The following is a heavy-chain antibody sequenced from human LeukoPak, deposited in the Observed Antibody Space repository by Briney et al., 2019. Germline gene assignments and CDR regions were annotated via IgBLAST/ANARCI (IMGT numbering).Heavy chain of an antibody. D-gene: IGHD1-14*01. V-gene: IGHV4-39*07. J-gene: IGHJ3*02. CDR3: ASSVNQANAFDI. Sequence: PSETLSLTCTVSGGSISSSSYYWGWIRQPPGKGLEWIGSIYYSGSTYYNPSLKSRVTISVDTSKNQFSLKLSSVTAADTAVYYCASSVNQANAFDIWGQGTMVTVSS. CDR1: GGSISSSSYY. CDR2: IYYSGST.